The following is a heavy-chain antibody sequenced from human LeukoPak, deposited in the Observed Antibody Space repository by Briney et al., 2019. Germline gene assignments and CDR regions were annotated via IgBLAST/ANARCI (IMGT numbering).Heavy chain of an antibody. CDR3: ARYYGSGRGYYGLDV. D-gene: IGHD3-10*01. Sequence: TGGSLRLSCEASGFTFSTCGMHWVRQAPGKGLEWITLIPYDGSNKYYADSVKGRFTISRDNSKNTLYLQMNSLRAEDTAVYYCARYYGSGRGYYGLDVWGQGTTVTVFS. J-gene: IGHJ6*02. CDR2: IPYDGSNK. V-gene: IGHV3-30*03. CDR1: GFTFSTCG.